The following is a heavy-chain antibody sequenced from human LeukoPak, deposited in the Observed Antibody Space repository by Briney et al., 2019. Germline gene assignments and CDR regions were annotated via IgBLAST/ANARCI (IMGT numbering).Heavy chain of an antibody. Sequence: GGSLRLSCAASGFTFSSYAMSWVRQAPGKGLGWVSAISGSGGSTYYADSVKGRFTISRDNSKNTLYLQMNSLRAEDTAVYYCAKDGLRGSPFRGFDYWGQGTLVTVSS. V-gene: IGHV3-23*01. J-gene: IGHJ4*02. CDR2: ISGSGGST. CDR1: GFTFSSYA. D-gene: IGHD3-16*01. CDR3: AKDGLRGSPFRGFDY.